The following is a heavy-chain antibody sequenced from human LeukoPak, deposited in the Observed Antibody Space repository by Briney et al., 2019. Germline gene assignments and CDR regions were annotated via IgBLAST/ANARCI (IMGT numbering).Heavy chain of an antibody. V-gene: IGHV4-59*08. CDR1: GGSISSYY. CDR2: ISYSGST. Sequence: PAETLSLTCTVSGGSISSYYWSWIRQPPGKGLEWIGYISYSGSTNYNPSLKSRVAISVDTFKNQLSLKLSSVTAADTAVYYCARHRGVGSGSYYFDYWGQGTLVTVSS. D-gene: IGHD6-19*01. CDR3: ARHRGVGSGSYYFDY. J-gene: IGHJ4*02.